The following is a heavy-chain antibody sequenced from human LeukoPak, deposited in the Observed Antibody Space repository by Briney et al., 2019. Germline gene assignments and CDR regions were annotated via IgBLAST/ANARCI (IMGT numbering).Heavy chain of an antibody. D-gene: IGHD5-24*01. J-gene: IGHJ4*02. CDR2: ISYSGST. CDR1: GVSISSYS. CDR3: ARSRGWLTFDY. V-gene: IGHV4-59*01. Sequence: PSETLSLTCTVSGVSISSYSWSWIRQPPGKGLKWIGYISYSGSTNYNPSLKSRVTISVDTSKNQFSLKLSSVTAADTAVYYCARSRGWLTFDYWGQGTLVTVSS.